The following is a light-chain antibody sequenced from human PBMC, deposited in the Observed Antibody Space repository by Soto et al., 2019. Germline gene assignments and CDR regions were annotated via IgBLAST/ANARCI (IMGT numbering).Light chain of an antibody. Sequence: QSVLTQPPSVSGAPGQRVTISCTGSSSNIGAGYDVHWYQQLPGTAPKLLIYGNSNRPSGVPDRFSGSKSGTSASLAITGLQSEEEAYYFGQSYDSSLSGVVFGGGTNLTVL. CDR3: QSYDSSLSGVV. J-gene: IGLJ2*01. CDR2: GNS. V-gene: IGLV1-40*01. CDR1: SSNIGAGYD.